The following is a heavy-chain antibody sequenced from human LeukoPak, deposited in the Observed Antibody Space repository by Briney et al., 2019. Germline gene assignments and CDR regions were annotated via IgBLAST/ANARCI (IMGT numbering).Heavy chain of an antibody. D-gene: IGHD3-22*01. CDR2: IYPSGRI. V-gene: IGHV4-59*12. CDR1: SGSMTDSC. Sequence: SETLSLTCSVSSGSMTDSCWSWFRQAPGKGFEWLGFIYPSGRIEYSPSLRSRVSFSVATSRMEVTVRLRSVTASDTAVCYCTREGYDRSGYFLDFWGQGILVTVSS. CDR3: TREGYDRSGYFLDF. J-gene: IGHJ4*02.